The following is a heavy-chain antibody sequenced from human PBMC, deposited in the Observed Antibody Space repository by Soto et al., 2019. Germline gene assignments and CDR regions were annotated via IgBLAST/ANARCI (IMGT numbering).Heavy chain of an antibody. CDR3: ARRTTIVRGPDGY. CDR2: IFWNDDK. D-gene: IGHD3-10*01. J-gene: IGHJ4*02. V-gene: IGHV2-5*01. CDR1: GFSLTRGVG. Sequence: KESGPTLVKPTQTLTLTCTFSGFSLTRGVGVGWIRQPPGKALEWLALIFWNDDKAYSPSLKSRLTITKDTSKNQVVLTVTNMDPVDTGTYYCARRTTIVRGPDGYWGQGTLVTVSS.